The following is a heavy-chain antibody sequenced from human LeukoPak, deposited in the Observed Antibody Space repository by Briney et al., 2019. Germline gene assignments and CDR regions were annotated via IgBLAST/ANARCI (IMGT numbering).Heavy chain of an antibody. Sequence: GASVKVSCKASGYTFTGYYMHWVRQAPGQGLEWMGCINPNSGGTNYAQKFQGRVTMTRDTSISTAYMELSRLRSDDTAVYYCARDTAMVTYWFDPWGQGTLVTVSS. CDR1: GYTFTGYY. J-gene: IGHJ5*02. CDR3: ARDTAMVTYWFDP. V-gene: IGHV1-2*02. D-gene: IGHD5-18*01. CDR2: INPNSGGT.